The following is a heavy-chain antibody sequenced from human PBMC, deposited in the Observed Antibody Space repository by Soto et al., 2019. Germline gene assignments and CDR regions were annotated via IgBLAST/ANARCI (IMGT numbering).Heavy chain of an antibody. CDR3: ARGPLRSHYYYYGMDV. V-gene: IGHV4-30-4*01. CDR1: GGSISSGDYY. J-gene: IGHJ6*02. Sequence: SETLSLTCTVSGGSISSGDYYWSWIRQPPGKGLEWIGYIYYSGSTYYNPSLKSRVTISVDTSKNQFSLKLSSVTAADTAVYYCARGPLRSHYYYYGMDVWGQGTTVTVSS. D-gene: IGHD3-10*01. CDR2: IYYSGST.